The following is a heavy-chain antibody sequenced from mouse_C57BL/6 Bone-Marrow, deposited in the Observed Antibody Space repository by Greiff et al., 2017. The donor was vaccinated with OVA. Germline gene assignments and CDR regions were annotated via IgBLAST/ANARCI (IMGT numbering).Heavy chain of an antibody. CDR3: ARERDYGNYVFYAMDY. CDR1: GYTFTSYW. D-gene: IGHD2-1*01. J-gene: IGHJ4*01. CDR2: IYPGSGST. Sequence: VQLQQPGAELVKPGASVKMSCKASGYTFTSYWITWVKQRPGQGLEWIGDIYPGSGSTNYNEKFKSKATLTVDTSSSTAYMQLSSLTSEDSAVYYCARERDYGNYVFYAMDYWGQGTSVTVSS. V-gene: IGHV1-55*01.